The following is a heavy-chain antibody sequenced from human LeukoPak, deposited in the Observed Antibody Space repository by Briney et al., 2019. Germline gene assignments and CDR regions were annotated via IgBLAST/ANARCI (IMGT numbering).Heavy chain of an antibody. J-gene: IGHJ6*03. CDR2: ISYSGST. Sequence: AETLSLTCTVSGGSLNSSPYYWGWLRQPPGKGLEWLGSISYSGSTYYNPSLKSRVTIFVDTSKNQFSLKLSSLTAADTPVFYCARLTQDYYYYYMCVWSKGTTVTISS. V-gene: IGHV4-39*01. CDR1: GGSLNSSPYY. CDR3: ARLTQDYYYYYMCV.